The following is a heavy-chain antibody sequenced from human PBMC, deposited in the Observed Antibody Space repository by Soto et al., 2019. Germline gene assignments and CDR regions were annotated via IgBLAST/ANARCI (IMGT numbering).Heavy chain of an antibody. J-gene: IGHJ4*02. Sequence: QVQLVESGGGVVQPGRSLRLSCAASGFTFSSYGVHWVRQAPGKGLERVAIISYDGSDKYYADSVKGRFTISRDNSKNTVYLQMNSLRAEDTAVYYCAEGLLLFGEYLSSFDYWGQGTLVTVSS. V-gene: IGHV3-30*03. CDR2: ISYDGSDK. CDR1: GFTFSSYG. CDR3: AEGLLLFGEYLSSFDY. D-gene: IGHD3-10*01.